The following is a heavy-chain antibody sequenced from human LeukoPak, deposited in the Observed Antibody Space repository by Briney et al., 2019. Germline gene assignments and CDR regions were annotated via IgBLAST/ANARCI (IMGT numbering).Heavy chain of an antibody. D-gene: IGHD1-26*01. CDR2: ISYDGSNK. V-gene: IGHV3-30*18. J-gene: IGHJ3*02. Sequence: GRSLRLSCAASGFTFSSYGMHWVRQAPGKGLEWVAVISYDGSNKYYADSVKGRFTISRDNSKNTLYLQMDSLRAEDTAVYYCAKLGSGSDPGAFDIWGQGTMVTVSS. CDR1: GFTFSSYG. CDR3: AKLGSGSDPGAFDI.